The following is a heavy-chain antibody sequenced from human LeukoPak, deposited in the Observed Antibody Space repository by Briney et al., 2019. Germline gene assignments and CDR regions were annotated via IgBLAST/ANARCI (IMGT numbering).Heavy chain of an antibody. D-gene: IGHD6-19*01. CDR2: ISSNSGIM. Sequence: GGSLSLFCGVSGFIFYIFSMLGVRRATGKGLEWVSDISSNSGIMLYADSVEGRFTISRDNAKNSLYLQMNSLRAEDTAVYYCATYSSLNPREFQYWGQGTLVTVSP. CDR1: GFIFYIFS. V-gene: IGHV3-48*01. CDR3: ATYSSLNPREFQY. J-gene: IGHJ1*01.